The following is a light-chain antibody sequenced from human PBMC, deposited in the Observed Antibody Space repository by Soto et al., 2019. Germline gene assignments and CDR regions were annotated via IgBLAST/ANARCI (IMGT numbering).Light chain of an antibody. Sequence: QSVLTQPASVSGSPGQSISIPCTGTSSDIGAFNFVSWYQQHPGKAPKVLIYGVTNRPSGVDYRFSGSKSGNTAPLIISGLRPEDEADYYCSSFTSASTRIFGTGTKLTVL. CDR1: SSDIGAFNF. V-gene: IGLV2-14*03. J-gene: IGLJ1*01. CDR3: SSFTSASTRI. CDR2: GVT.